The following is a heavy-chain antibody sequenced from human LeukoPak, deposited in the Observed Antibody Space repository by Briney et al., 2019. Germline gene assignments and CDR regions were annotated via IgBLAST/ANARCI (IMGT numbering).Heavy chain of an antibody. CDR3: ARNYYDSSGYYYFDY. CDR1: GGSISSSNW. J-gene: IGHJ4*02. CDR2: IYHSGST. V-gene: IGHV4-4*02. D-gene: IGHD3-22*01. Sequence: SETLSLTCAVSGGSISSSNWWRWVRQPPGKGLEWIGEIYHSGSTNYNPSLKSRVTISVDKSKNQFSLKLSSVTAADTAVYYCARNYYDSSGYYYFDYWGQGILVTVSS.